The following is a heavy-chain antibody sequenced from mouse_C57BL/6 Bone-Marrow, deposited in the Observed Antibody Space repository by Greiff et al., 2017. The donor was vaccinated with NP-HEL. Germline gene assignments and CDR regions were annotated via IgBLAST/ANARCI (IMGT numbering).Heavy chain of an antibody. CDR2: ISSGGSYT. Sequence: EVQLVESGGDLVKPGGSLKLSCAASGFTFSSYGMSWVRQTPDKRLEWVATISSGGSYTYYPDSVKGRFTISRDNAKNTLYLQMSSLKSEDTAMYYWSRQERSYAKDYWGQGTSVTVSS. CDR1: GFTFSSYG. J-gene: IGHJ4*01. CDR3: SRQERSYAKDY. V-gene: IGHV5-6*01.